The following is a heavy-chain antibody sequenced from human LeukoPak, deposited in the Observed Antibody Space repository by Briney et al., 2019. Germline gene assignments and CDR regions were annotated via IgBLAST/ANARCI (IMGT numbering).Heavy chain of an antibody. Sequence: GRSLRLSCAASGFNFSSYGMHWVRQAPGKGLEWLALISSDASNKYYADSVKGRFTISRDNSKNTLYLQMNSLRPEDTAVYYCAKSGIAAAGQRGYFDYWGQGTLVTVSS. V-gene: IGHV3-30*18. CDR3: AKSGIAAAGQRGYFDY. CDR2: ISSDASNK. CDR1: GFNFSSYG. D-gene: IGHD6-13*01. J-gene: IGHJ4*02.